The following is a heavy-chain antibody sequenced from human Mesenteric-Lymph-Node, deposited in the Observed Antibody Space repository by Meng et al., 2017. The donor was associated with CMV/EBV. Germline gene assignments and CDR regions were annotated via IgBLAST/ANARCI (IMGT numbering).Heavy chain of an antibody. J-gene: IGHJ5*02. CDR1: GFTFSYYY. CDR3: AREHSGFDPRES. V-gene: IGHV3-11*01. Sequence: GGSLRLSCAASGFTFSYYYMSGVRQAPEKGLEWISYISSSGIAIYYAGSVRGRFTVSRDNAKSSLSLQMNSLRAEDTAVYYCAREHSGFDPRESWGLGTLVTVSS. D-gene: IGHD5-12*01. CDR2: ISSSGIAI.